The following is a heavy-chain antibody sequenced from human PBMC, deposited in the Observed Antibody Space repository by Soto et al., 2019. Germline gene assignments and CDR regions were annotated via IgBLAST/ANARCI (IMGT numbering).Heavy chain of an antibody. CDR3: ARVTMVRGVITFDAFDI. D-gene: IGHD3-10*01. V-gene: IGHV4-4*02. CDR1: SGSISSSNW. J-gene: IGHJ3*02. Sequence: QVQLQESGPGLVKPSGTLSHTCAVSSGSISSSNWWTWVRQPPGKGLEWIGEIYHSGSTNYNPSLKSRVTISVDKSKNQFSLKLSSVTAADTAVYYCARVTMVRGVITFDAFDIWGQGTMVTVSS. CDR2: IYHSGST.